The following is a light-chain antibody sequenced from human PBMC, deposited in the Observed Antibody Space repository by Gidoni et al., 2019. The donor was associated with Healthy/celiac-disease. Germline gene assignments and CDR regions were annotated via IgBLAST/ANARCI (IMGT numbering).Light chain of an antibody. Sequence: SYLRTQPPSVSVAPGQTARMTCGGNNIGSKSVHWYQQKPGQAPVLVVYYDSDRPSGIPERFSGSNSGNTATLTISRVEAGDEADYYCQVWDSSSDHPFGGGTKLTVL. CDR2: YDS. CDR1: NIGSKS. V-gene: IGLV3-21*02. J-gene: IGLJ2*01. CDR3: QVWDSSSDHP.